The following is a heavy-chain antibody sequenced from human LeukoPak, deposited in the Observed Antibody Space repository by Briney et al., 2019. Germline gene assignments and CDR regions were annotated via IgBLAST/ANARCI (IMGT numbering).Heavy chain of an antibody. CDR3: AREDPLVAARGLDY. V-gene: IGHV4-4*07. D-gene: IGHD1-26*01. Sequence: GSLRLSCAASGFTFSDYYMSWIRQAPGKGLEWIGRIYASGNTNYNPSLKSRLSMSIDTSNNQFSLRLSSVTAADTAVYYCAREDPLVAARGLDYWGQGTLVTVSS. CDR2: IYASGNT. CDR1: GFTFSDYY. J-gene: IGHJ4*02.